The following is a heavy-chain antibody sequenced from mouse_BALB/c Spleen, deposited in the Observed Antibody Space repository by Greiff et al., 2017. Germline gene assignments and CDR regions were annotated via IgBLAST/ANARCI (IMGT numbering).Heavy chain of an antibody. J-gene: IGHJ4*01. CDR1: GFTFSSYA. CDR3: ARGRDGYYYAMDY. Sequence: EVMLVESGGGLVKPGGSLKLSCAASGFTFSSYAMSWVRQTPEKRLEWVASISSGGSTYYPDSVKGRFTISRDNARNILYLQMSSLRSEDTAMYYCARGRDGYYYAMDYWGQGTSVTVSS. V-gene: IGHV5-6-5*01. CDR2: ISSGGST. D-gene: IGHD2-3*01.